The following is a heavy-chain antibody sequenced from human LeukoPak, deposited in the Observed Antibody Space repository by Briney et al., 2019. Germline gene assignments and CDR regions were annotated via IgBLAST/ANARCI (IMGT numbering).Heavy chain of an antibody. Sequence: GGSLRLSCAASGFTFSSYAMSWVRQAPGKGLEWVSAISGSGGSTYYADSVKGRFTICRENSKKTVYLKINSLTAEDTAVYYCAKDWPYYYDSSVYFSDYWGQGTLVTVSS. CDR2: ISGSGGST. D-gene: IGHD3-22*01. J-gene: IGHJ4*02. CDR3: AKDWPYYYDSSVYFSDY. V-gene: IGHV3-23*01. CDR1: GFTFSSYA.